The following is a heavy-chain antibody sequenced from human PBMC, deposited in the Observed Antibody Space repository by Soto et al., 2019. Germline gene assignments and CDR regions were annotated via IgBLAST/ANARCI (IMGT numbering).Heavy chain of an antibody. CDR3: ANMAVAGTYYYYYGMDV. J-gene: IGHJ6*02. V-gene: IGHV3-23*01. D-gene: IGHD6-19*01. Sequence: GSLRLSCAASGFTFSSYAMSWVRQAPGKGLEWVSAISGSGGSTYYADSVKGRFTISRDNSKNTLYLQMNSLRAEDTAVYYCANMAVAGTYYYYYGMDVWGQGTTVTVSS. CDR1: GFTFSSYA. CDR2: ISGSGGST.